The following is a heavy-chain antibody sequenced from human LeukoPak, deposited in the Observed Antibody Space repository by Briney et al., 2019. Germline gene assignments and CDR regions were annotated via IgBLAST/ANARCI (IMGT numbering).Heavy chain of an antibody. V-gene: IGHV1-24*01. CDR2: FDPEDGET. Sequence: ASVKVSCKASGGTFSSYAISWVRQAPGKVLEWLGGFDPEDGETIYAQKFQGRVTMTEDTSTDTAYMELSSLRSEDTAVYYCATDASGGYYYYGMDVWGQGTTVTVSS. D-gene: IGHD2-15*01. J-gene: IGHJ6*02. CDR1: GGTFSSYA. CDR3: ATDASGGYYYYGMDV.